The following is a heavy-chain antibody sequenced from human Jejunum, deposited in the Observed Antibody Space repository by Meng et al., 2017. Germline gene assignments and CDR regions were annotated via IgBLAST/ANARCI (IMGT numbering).Heavy chain of an antibody. CDR3: ATSTYSSSWYYFDY. J-gene: IGHJ4*02. CDR1: GFTFSNYA. Sequence: GESLKISCAASGFTFSNYALSWVRQGPGKGLEWVSGIGGSGITTYYAVSVKGRFTISRDNSKNTLYLQMNSLGAEDTAVYYCATSTYSSSWYYFDYWGQGTLVTSPQ. D-gene: IGHD6-13*01. V-gene: IGHV3-23*01. CDR2: IGGSGITT.